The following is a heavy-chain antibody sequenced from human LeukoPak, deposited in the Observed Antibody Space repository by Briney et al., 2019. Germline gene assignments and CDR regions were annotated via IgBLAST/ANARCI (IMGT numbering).Heavy chain of an antibody. CDR1: GFTVSSNY. J-gene: IGHJ6*03. D-gene: IGHD3-9*01. V-gene: IGHV3-21*01. Sequence: PGGSLRLSCAASGFTVSSNYMNWVRQAPGKGLEWVSSISSSSSYIYYADSVKGRFTISRDNAKKSLYLQMNSLRAEDTAVYYCARANDNYYYYYMDVWGKGTTVTISS. CDR3: ARANDNYYYYYMDV. CDR2: ISSSSSYI.